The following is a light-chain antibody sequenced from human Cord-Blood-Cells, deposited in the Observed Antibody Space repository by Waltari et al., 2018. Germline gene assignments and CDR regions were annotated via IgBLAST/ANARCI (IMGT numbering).Light chain of an antibody. CDR1: QSVSSY. CDR2: DAS. V-gene: IGKV3-11*01. Sequence: IVLTHSPATLSLSPGARATLSCSASQSVSSYLAWYQQKPGQAPRLLIYDASNRATGIPARFSGSGSGTAFTLTISSLGPEDCAVYYCQQRSNWPPEYTFSQGTKLEIK. J-gene: IGKJ2*01. CDR3: QQRSNWPPEYT.